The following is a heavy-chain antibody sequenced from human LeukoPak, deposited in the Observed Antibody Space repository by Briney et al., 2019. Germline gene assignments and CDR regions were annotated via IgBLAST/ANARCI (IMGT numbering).Heavy chain of an antibody. D-gene: IGHD3-10*01. V-gene: IGHV3-30*04. CDR1: GFTFSTYN. CDR2: ISFDGIHV. Sequence: GGSLRLSCATSGFTFSTYNMHWFRQAPGKGPEWVASISFDGIHVDYGDPVRGRFTVSRDISGNTLFLQMNSLRAEDTAVYYCARYRANMVRGVIIKGSHYFDYWGQGTLVTVSS. J-gene: IGHJ4*02. CDR3: ARYRANMVRGVIIKGSHYFDY.